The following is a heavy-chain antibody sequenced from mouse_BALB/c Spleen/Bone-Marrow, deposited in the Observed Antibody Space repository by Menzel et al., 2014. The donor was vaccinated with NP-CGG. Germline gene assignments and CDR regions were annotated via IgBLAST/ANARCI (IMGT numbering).Heavy chain of an antibody. CDR2: VNVNGDRT. D-gene: IGHD2-4*01. V-gene: IGHV5-6-3*01. Sequence: EVQGAESGGGLVQPGGSLKLSCAASGFTFSNYGMSWVRQTPDKRLEMIATVNVNGDRTYHPDSVKGRFTISRDNAKNTLSLQMSSLKSEDTAMYYCARGYDYSSWFAYWGQGTLVTVSA. J-gene: IGHJ3*01. CDR1: GFTFSNYG. CDR3: ARGYDYSSWFAY.